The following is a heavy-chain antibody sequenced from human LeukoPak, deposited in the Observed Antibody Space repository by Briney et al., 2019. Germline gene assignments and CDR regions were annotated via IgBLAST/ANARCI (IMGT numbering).Heavy chain of an antibody. Sequence: ASVKVSCKASGYTFTGYYMHWVRQAPGQGLEWMGWINPNSGGTNYAQKFQGRVTMTRDTSISTAYMELSRLRSDDTAVYYCARSTLAVAGTSADYWGQGTLVTVSS. D-gene: IGHD6-19*01. CDR2: INPNSGGT. CDR3: ARSTLAVAGTSADY. CDR1: GYTFTGYY. J-gene: IGHJ4*02. V-gene: IGHV1-2*02.